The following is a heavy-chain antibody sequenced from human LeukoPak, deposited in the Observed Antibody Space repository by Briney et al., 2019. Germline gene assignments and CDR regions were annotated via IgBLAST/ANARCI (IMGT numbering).Heavy chain of an antibody. CDR1: GYTFTDYH. V-gene: IGHV1-2*02. CDR3: ARDIGQDNSGYRGCLDP. Sequence: GASVNVSCKASGYTFTDYHIHWVRQAPGQGLEWMGWINSKSGGTNYAQKFQGRVTMTRDTSISTAYMELSRLRSDDTAVYYCARDIGQDNSGYRGCLDPWGQGTLVTVSS. J-gene: IGHJ5*02. CDR2: INSKSGGT. D-gene: IGHD3-22*01.